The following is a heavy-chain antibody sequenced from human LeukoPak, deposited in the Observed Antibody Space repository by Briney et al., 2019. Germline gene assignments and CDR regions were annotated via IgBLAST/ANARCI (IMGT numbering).Heavy chain of an antibody. CDR1: GFTFSSHW. V-gene: IGHV3-7*01. Sequence: GGSLRLSCVASGFTFSSHWMSWVRQGPGKGLEWVANIQQDGSQEYYVDSVKGRFTISRDNAKNSLYLQMNSLRAEDTAVYYCARGGQFQIYYDYWGQGTLVTVSS. CDR2: IQQDGSQE. J-gene: IGHJ4*02. CDR3: ARGGQFQIYYDY. D-gene: IGHD6-19*01.